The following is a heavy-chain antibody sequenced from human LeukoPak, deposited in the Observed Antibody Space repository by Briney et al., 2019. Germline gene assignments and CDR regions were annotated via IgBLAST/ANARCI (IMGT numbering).Heavy chain of an antibody. CDR2: MNPNSGNT. V-gene: IGHV1-8*01. CDR3: ARGPYYDFYHYGMDV. D-gene: IGHD3-3*01. Sequence: WASVKVSCKASGYTFTSYDINWVRQAPGQGLEWMGWMNPNSGNTGYAQKFQGRVTMTRNTSISTAYMELSSLRSEDTAVYYCARGPYYDFYHYGMDVWGQGTTVTVSS. CDR1: GYTFTSYD. J-gene: IGHJ6*02.